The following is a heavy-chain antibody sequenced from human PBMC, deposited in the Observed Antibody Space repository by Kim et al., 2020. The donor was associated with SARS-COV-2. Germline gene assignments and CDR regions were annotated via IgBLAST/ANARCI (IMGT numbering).Heavy chain of an antibody. Sequence: GGSLRLSCAASGFTFSSHAMHWVRQAPGKGLEWVSSITDSGAGTFYADSVKGRFTLTRDNSKNILYLQINSLRGDDTAVYYCAKGAYSSTWRDWVDPWG. CDR2: ITDSGAGT. CDR3: AKGAYSSTWRDWVDP. CDR1: GFTFSSHA. D-gene: IGHD6-13*01. J-gene: IGHJ5*02. V-gene: IGHV3-23*01.